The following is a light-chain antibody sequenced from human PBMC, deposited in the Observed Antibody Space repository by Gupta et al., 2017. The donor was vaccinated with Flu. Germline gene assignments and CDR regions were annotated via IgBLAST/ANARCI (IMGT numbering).Light chain of an antibody. J-gene: IGKJ1*01. CDR3: QRRDNFPWT. CDR2: AAS. Sequence: PSLGTGSVGYRTASQGRAGEGIRGWLGRYEQKPGKAPKLMMSAASRGESGVPTRFSGSGNGTEFTLAISRRQPEDFATYYCQRRDNFPWTLGQGTKVEIK. CDR1: EGIRGW. V-gene: IGKV1-12*01.